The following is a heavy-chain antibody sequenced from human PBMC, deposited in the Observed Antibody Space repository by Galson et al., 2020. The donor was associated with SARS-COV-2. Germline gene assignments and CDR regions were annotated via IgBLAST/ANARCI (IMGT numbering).Heavy chain of an antibody. J-gene: IGHJ4*02. CDR1: GGSISSSSYY. V-gene: IGHV4-39*01. D-gene: IGHD3-22*01. CDR2: IYYSGSA. Sequence: ASETLSLTCTVSGGSISSSSYYWGWIRQPPGKGLEWIGSIYYSGSAYYNPSLKSRVIISVDTSKNQFSLRLSSVTAADTAVYYCARQRPYDSSGYLDYWGQGTLVTVSS. CDR3: ARQRPYDSSGYLDY.